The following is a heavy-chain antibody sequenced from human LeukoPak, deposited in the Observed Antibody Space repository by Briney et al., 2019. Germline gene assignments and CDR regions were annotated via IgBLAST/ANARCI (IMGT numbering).Heavy chain of an antibody. D-gene: IGHD4-23*01. J-gene: IGHJ4*02. CDR2: IYYSGST. CDR3: ARLHGGKGQYYFDY. V-gene: IGHV4-59*08. Sequence: PSETLSLTCTVSGGSISSYYWSWIRQPPGKGLEWIGYIYYSGSTNSNPSLKSRVTISVDTSKNQFSLNLSSVTAADTAVYYCARLHGGKGQYYFDYWGQGTLVTVSS. CDR1: GGSISSYY.